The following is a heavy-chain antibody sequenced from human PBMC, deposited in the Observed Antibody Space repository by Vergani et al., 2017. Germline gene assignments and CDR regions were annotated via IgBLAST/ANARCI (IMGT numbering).Heavy chain of an antibody. CDR2: INHSGST. CDR3: ARGRRGAGRRRDGEY. CDR1: GGSFSGYY. Sequence: QVQLQQWGAGLLKPSETLSLTCAVYGGSFSGYYWSWIRQPPGKGLEWIGEINHSGSTNYNPSLKSRVTISVDTSKNQFSLKLSSVTAADTAVYDGARGRRGAGRRRDGEYGGQGTRVTVSS. D-gene: IGHD3-10*01. J-gene: IGHJ4*02. V-gene: IGHV4-34*01.